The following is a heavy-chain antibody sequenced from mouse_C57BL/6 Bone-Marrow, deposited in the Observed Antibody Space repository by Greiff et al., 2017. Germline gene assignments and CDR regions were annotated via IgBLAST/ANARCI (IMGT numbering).Heavy chain of an antibody. J-gene: IGHJ2*01. CDR1: GFTFSSYS. Sequence: DVQLLESGGGLVKPGGSLKLSCAASGFTFSSYSMSWVRQTPEKRLAWVATISDGGSYTYYPAHVKGRFTIYRDNAKNNLYLQMSHLKDEDTAMYYCARETADGYNYWGQGTTLTVSA. CDR3: ARETADGYNY. D-gene: IGHD2-3*01. CDR2: ISDGGSYT. V-gene: IGHV5-4*01.